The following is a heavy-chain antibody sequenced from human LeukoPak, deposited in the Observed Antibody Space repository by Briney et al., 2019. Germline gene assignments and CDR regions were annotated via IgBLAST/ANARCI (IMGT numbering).Heavy chain of an antibody. V-gene: IGHV1-18*01. J-gene: IGHJ4*02. CDR1: GYTFTNFG. CDR2: ISTYNANT. Sequence: ASVKVSCKSSGYTFTNFGVTWVRQAPGQGLEWMGWISTYNANTDYALKLQGRATMTTDTSTSTAYLELRSLRSDYTAVYYCGIVIVPAAAIDYWGQGTLVTVSS. CDR3: GIVIVPAAAIDY. D-gene: IGHD2-2*01.